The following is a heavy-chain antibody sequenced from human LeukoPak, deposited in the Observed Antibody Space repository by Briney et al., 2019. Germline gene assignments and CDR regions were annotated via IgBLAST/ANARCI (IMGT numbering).Heavy chain of an antibody. V-gene: IGHV3-7*03. J-gene: IGHJ4*02. CDR1: GFTFRSYW. D-gene: IGHD2-2*01. CDR3: TGPGYGSPISNFDY. Sequence: GGSLRLSCAVSGFTFRSYWMTWVRQAPGKGLEWVANIKQNGSEKYYADSVKGRFTVSRDNAKNSLYLQMNSLRAEDTAVYYCTGPGYGSPISNFDYWGQGTLVIVSS. CDR2: IKQNGSEK.